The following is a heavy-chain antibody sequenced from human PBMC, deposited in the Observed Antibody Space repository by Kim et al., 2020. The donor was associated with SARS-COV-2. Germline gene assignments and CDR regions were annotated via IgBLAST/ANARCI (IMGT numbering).Heavy chain of an antibody. J-gene: IGHJ6*02. Sequence: SVKGRFTISRDTAKNSLSLQMNSLRAGDTALYYCARDKGTSRYYYYGMDVWGQGTTVTVSS. D-gene: IGHD1-1*01. CDR3: ARDKGTSRYYYYGMDV. V-gene: IGHV3-9*01.